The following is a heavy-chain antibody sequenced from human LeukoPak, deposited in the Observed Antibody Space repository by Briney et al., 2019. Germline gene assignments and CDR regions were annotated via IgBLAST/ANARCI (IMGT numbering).Heavy chain of an antibody. V-gene: IGHV1-2*06. CDR1: GGTFSSYA. D-gene: IGHD2-2*01. J-gene: IGHJ4*02. CDR3: ARDYCSSTSCLFDY. CDR2: INSNSGDT. Sequence: GSVKVSCKASGGTFSSYAISWVRQAPGQGLEWMGRINSNSGDTNYAQNFQGRVTMTRDTSISTAYMELSRLRSDDTAVYYCARDYCSSTSCLFDYWGQGTLVTVSS.